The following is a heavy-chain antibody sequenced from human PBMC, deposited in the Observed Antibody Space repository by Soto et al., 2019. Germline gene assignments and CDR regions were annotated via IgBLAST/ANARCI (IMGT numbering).Heavy chain of an antibody. J-gene: IGHJ4*02. V-gene: IGHV1-69*06. Sequence: QVQLEQSGAEVKKPGSSVKVSCKASGCTFSSYAISWVRQAPGQGHEWMGGIIPIFGTANYAQKFHGRVTITADKSMSTAYMELSSLRSEDTDVYYCARYPWADYGGNLVGYYFDYWGQGSLVTVSS. D-gene: IGHD4-17*01. CDR1: GCTFSSYA. CDR2: IIPIFGTA. CDR3: ARYPWADYGGNLVGYYFDY.